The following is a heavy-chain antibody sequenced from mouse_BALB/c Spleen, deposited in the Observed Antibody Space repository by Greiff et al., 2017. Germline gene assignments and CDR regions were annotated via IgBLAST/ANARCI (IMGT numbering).Heavy chain of an antibody. CDR3: ARWAYRYDGRGYAMDY. J-gene: IGHJ4*01. D-gene: IGHD2-14*01. V-gene: IGHV1-9*01. CDR2: ILPGSGST. Sequence: QVQLQQSGAELMKPGASVKISCKATGYTFSSYWIEWVKQRPGHGLEWIGEILPGSGSTNYNEKFKGKATFTADTSSNTAYMQLSSLTSEDSAVYYCARWAYRYDGRGYAMDYWGQGTSVTVSS. CDR1: GYTFSSYW.